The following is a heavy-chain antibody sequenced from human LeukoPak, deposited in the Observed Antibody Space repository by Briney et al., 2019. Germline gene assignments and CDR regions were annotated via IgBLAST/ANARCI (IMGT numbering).Heavy chain of an antibody. J-gene: IGHJ4*02. Sequence: GGSLRLSCAASGFTVSSKYMSWVRQAPGKGLEWVSVIYSGGSTYYADSVKGRLTISRDNSKNTLYLEMNSLRAEDTAVYYCAREVGAAAGTGFDYWGQGTLVTVSS. D-gene: IGHD6-13*01. CDR2: IYSGGST. CDR1: GFTVSSKY. V-gene: IGHV3-66*02. CDR3: AREVGAAAGTGFDY.